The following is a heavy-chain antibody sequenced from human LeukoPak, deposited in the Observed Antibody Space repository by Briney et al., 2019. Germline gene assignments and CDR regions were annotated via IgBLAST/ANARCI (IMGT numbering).Heavy chain of an antibody. Sequence: PGGSLRLSCAASGFTFSSYWMHWVRQAPGKGLVWVSRINSDGNSTRYADSVKGRFTISRDNSKNTLYLQMNSLRGGDTAVYFCAKAPAPYSFGTFDYWGQGTLVTVSS. CDR1: GFTFSSYW. CDR3: AKAPAPYSFGTFDY. J-gene: IGHJ4*02. CDR2: INSDGNST. D-gene: IGHD5-18*01. V-gene: IGHV3-74*01.